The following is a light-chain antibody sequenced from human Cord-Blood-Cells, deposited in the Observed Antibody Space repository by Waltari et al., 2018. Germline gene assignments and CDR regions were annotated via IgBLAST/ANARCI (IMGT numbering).Light chain of an antibody. J-gene: IGLJ2*01. V-gene: IGLV3-19*01. CDR1: SLRSYY. Sequence: SSELTQDPAVSVALGQTVRITCQGDSLRSYYASWYQQKPAQAPVLVIYGKNNRPSGIPDRFSGSSSGNTASLTITGAQAEDEADYYCNSRDSSGNHHVVFGGGTKLTVL. CDR3: NSRDSSGNHHVV. CDR2: GKN.